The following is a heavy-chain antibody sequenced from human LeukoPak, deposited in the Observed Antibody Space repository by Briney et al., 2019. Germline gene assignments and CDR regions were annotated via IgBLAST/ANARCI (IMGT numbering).Heavy chain of an antibody. CDR1: GFTFSSAW. V-gene: IGHV3-23*01. CDR3: AKGAGGSYGLYYFDY. CDR2: ISVSGNT. J-gene: IGHJ4*02. Sequence: PGGSLRLSCAASGFTFSSAWMSWVRQGPGKGLEWVSAISVSGNTYHADSVKGRFTISRDNSKNAVYLQMHTLRAEDTAVYYCAKGAGGSYGLYYFDYWGQGALVTVSS. D-gene: IGHD3-10*01.